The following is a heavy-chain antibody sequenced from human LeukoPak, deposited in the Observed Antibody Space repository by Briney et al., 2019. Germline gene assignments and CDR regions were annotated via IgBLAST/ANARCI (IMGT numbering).Heavy chain of an antibody. V-gene: IGHV3-23*01. CDR2: MSDSGGRT. Sequence: GGSLRLSCAVSGITLSNYGMSWVRQAPGKGLEWVAGMSDSGGRTNYADSVKGRFTISRDNPKNTLYLQMNSLGAEDTAVYFCAKRGVVIRVILVGFHKEAYYFDSWGQGALVTVSS. J-gene: IGHJ4*02. CDR3: AKRGVVIRVILVGFHKEAYYFDS. D-gene: IGHD3-22*01. CDR1: GITLSNYG.